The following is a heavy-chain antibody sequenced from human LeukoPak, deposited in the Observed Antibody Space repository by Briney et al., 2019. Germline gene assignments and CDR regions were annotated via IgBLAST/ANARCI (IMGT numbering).Heavy chain of an antibody. D-gene: IGHD6-19*01. V-gene: IGHV1-18*01. CDR2: ISAYNGNT. CDR1: GYTFTSYG. CDR3: ARGTPVAAHYYYMDV. J-gene: IGHJ6*03. Sequence: ASVKVSCKASGYTFTSYGISWVRQAPGQGLEWMGWISAYNGNTKHAQKVQGRVTMTTDTSTSTAYMELRSLRSDDTAVYYCARGTPVAAHYYYMDVWGKGTTVTVSS.